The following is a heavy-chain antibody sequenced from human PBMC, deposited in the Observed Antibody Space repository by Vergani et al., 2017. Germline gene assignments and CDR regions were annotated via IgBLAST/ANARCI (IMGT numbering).Heavy chain of an antibody. Sequence: QVQLVQSGAEVKKPGSSVKVSCKASGGTFSSYAISWVRQAPGQGLEWMGRIIPILGIANYAQKFQGRVTITADKSTSTAYMEMSSLRSEDTAVYYCARYCGGDCPIAPGNWFDPWGQGTLVTVFS. CDR2: IIPILGIA. CDR3: ARYCGGDCPIAPGNWFDP. D-gene: IGHD2-21*01. CDR1: GGTFSSYA. J-gene: IGHJ5*02. V-gene: IGHV1-69*04.